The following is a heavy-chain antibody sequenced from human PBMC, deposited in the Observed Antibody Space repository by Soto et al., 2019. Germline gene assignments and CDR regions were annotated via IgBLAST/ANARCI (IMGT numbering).Heavy chain of an antibody. Sequence: ESGPTLVNPTQTLTLTCAFSRFSLSTSGVGVGWIRQPPGKALEWLALIYWNDDKRYSPSLKSRLTITKDTSKSQVVLTMTNMDPVDTATYYCAHSGPTSNWTRGSWFDPWGQGTLVTVSS. CDR1: RFSLSTSGVG. D-gene: IGHD1-1*01. CDR2: IYWNDDK. CDR3: AHSGPTSNWTRGSWFDP. V-gene: IGHV2-5*01. J-gene: IGHJ5*02.